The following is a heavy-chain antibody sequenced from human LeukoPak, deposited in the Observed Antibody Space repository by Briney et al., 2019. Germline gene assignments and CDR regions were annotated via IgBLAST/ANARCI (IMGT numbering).Heavy chain of an antibody. D-gene: IGHD6-13*01. J-gene: IGHJ4*02. V-gene: IGHV1-18*01. CDR2: INGYNGNT. CDR1: GYTFTSYG. Sequence: ASVKASCKASGYTFTSYGISWVRQAPGQGLEWMGWINGYNGNTNYAQKLQGRVTMTTDTSTSTAYMELRSLRSDDTAVYYCARSIAAAGTCQDYWGQGTLVTVSS. CDR3: ARSIAAAGTCQDY.